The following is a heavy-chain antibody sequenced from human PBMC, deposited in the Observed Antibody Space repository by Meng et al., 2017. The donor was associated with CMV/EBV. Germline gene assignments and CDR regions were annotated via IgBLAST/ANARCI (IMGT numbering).Heavy chain of an antibody. D-gene: IGHD4/OR15-4a*01. V-gene: IGHV3-48*04. CDR1: GFTFSSYS. J-gene: IGHJ6*02. CDR2: ISSSSSTI. CDR3: ARDSRLWSNYYYYGMDV. Sequence: GESLKISCAASGFTFSSYSMNWVRQAPGKGLEWVSYISSSSSTIYYADSVKGRFTISRDNAKNSLYLQMNSLRAEDTAVYYCARDSRLWSNYYYYGMDVWGQGTTVTRLL.